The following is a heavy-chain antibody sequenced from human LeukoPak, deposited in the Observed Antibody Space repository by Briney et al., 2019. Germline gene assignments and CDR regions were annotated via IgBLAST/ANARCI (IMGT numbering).Heavy chain of an antibody. Sequence: PSETLSLTCTVSGGSINSNIYSWGWIRQPPGKGLEWIGSIYYSGSTYYNPSLKSRVTISVDTSKNQFSLKLSSVTAADTAVYYCARGQGTVTTHWGQGTLVTVSS. CDR3: ARGQGTVTTH. J-gene: IGHJ4*02. CDR2: IYYSGST. D-gene: IGHD4-17*01. CDR1: GGSINSNIYS. V-gene: IGHV4-39*01.